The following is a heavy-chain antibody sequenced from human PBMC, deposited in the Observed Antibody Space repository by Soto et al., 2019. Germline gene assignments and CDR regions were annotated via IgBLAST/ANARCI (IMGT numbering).Heavy chain of an antibody. V-gene: IGHV3-53*01. CDR3: ARAAVRGVIFGMDV. CDR2: IYSGGST. D-gene: IGHD3-10*01. J-gene: IGHJ6*02. Sequence: GGSLRLSCAASGFTVSSNYMSWVRQAPGKGLEWVSVIYSGGSTYYADSVKGRFTISRDNSKKTLYLQMNSLRAEDTAVYYCARAAVRGVIFGMDVWGQGTTVTVSS. CDR1: GFTVSSNY.